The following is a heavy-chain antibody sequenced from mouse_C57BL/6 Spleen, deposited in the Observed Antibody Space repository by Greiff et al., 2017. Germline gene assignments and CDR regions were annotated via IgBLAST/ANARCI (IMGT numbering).Heavy chain of an antibody. J-gene: IGHJ3*01. V-gene: IGHV14-4*01. CDR1: GFNIKDDY. CDR3: TRGRSVAY. CDR2: IDPENGDT. Sequence: EVQLQQSGAELVRPGASVKLSCTASGFNIKDDYMHWVKQRPEQGLEWIGWIDPENGDTEYASKFQGKATITADTSSNTAYLQLSSLTSEDTAVYYCTRGRSVAYWGQGTLVTVSA.